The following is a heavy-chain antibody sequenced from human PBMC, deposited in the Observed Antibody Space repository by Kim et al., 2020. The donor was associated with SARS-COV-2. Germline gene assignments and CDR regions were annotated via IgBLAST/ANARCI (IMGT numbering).Heavy chain of an antibody. CDR2: ISYSGTV. D-gene: IGHD3-10*02. CDR1: GSLISGSLY. Sequence: GSLISGSLYWSWIRQSPGKGLELIGFISYSGTVYYNYSLKSRITISIDTSKNQFSLKLTSVTAADTAVYFCARVFSGSEGSKTDSWGQGTLAT. CDR3: ARVFSGSEGSKTDS. J-gene: IGHJ4*02. V-gene: IGHV4-61*01.